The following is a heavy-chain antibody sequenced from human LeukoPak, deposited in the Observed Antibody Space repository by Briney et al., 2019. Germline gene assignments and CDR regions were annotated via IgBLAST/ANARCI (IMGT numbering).Heavy chain of an antibody. V-gene: IGHV3-66*01. Sequence: GGSLRLSCTASGFTVSSHYMGWVRQAPGKGLEWVPVIYSGGDTYYADSVKGRFTISRDNSKNMIYLEMNSLRAEDTAVYYCAKVPHYDFWSGSPFDYWGQGTLVTVSS. CDR2: IYSGGDT. CDR1: GFTVSSHY. CDR3: AKVPHYDFWSGSPFDY. J-gene: IGHJ4*02. D-gene: IGHD3-3*01.